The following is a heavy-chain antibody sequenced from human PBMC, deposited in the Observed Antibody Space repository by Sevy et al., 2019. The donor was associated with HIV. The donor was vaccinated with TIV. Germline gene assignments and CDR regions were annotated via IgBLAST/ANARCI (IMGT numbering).Heavy chain of an antibody. CDR1: GFTFSSYD. Sequence: GGSLRLSCAASGFTFSSYDMHWVRQAPGKGLEWVAVISYDGSNKYYADSVKGRFTISRANSKNTLYLQMNSLRAEDTAVYYCAKVTYYYDSSGYYYDYWGQGTLVTVSS. CDR3: AKVTYYYDSSGYYYDY. J-gene: IGHJ4*02. CDR2: ISYDGSNK. D-gene: IGHD3-22*01. V-gene: IGHV3-30*18.